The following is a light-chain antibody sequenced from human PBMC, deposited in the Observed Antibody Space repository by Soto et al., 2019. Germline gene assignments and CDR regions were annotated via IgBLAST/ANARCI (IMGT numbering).Light chain of an antibody. V-gene: IGKV3-15*01. CDR2: RTS. CDR1: QNVVGD. CDR3: QEYNGRSS. Sequence: VTTQSPATLSVSPVERATLSCRASQNVVGDLAWYQQKPGQAPRLLIYRTSTRATGIPARFSGSGSGTEFTLTISSLQSEDFAVYYCQEYNGRSSFGQGTKVEMK. J-gene: IGKJ1*01.